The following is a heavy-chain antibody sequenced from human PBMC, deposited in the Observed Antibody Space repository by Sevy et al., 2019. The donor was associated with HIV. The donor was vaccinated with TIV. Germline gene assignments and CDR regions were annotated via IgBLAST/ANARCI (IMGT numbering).Heavy chain of an antibody. CDR2: ITGSSTTI. V-gene: IGHV3-23*01. CDR1: GFTFSNYA. CDR3: ARSGGSYDYGIDV. Sequence: GGSLRLSCAASGFTFSNYALTWVRQAPGKGLDWVSSITGSSTTIYYADSVKGRFTVSRDNSNNTLYLHINSLRAEDTAVYYCARSGGSYDYGIDVWGQGTTVTVSS. J-gene: IGHJ6*02. D-gene: IGHD1-26*01.